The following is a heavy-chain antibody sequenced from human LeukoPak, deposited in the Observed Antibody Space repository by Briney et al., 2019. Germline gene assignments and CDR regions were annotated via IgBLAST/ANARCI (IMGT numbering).Heavy chain of an antibody. CDR3: ARYKYQLLTVYYYYYMDV. Sequence: TSETLSLTCTVSGGSIRSSSYYWGWIRQSPGKGLEWIGYIYYSGSTNYNPSLKSRVTISVDTSKNQFSLKLSSVTAADTAVYYCARYKYQLLTVYYYYYMDVWGKGTTVTVSS. J-gene: IGHJ6*03. CDR1: GGSIRSSSYY. CDR2: IYYSGST. V-gene: IGHV4-61*05. D-gene: IGHD2-2*01.